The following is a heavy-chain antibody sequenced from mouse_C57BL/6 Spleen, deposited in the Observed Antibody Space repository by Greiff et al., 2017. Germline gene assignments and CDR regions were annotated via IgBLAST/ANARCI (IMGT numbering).Heavy chain of an antibody. Sequence: QVQLQQSGAELARPGASVKLSCKASGYTFTSYGISWVKQRTGQGLEWIGEIYPRSGNTYYNEKFKGKATLTADKSSSTAYMELRSLTSEDSAVYFCARGEDNSGYFDYWGQGTTLTVSS. D-gene: IGHD3-2*02. CDR2: IYPRSGNT. CDR1: GYTFTSYG. J-gene: IGHJ2*01. CDR3: ARGEDNSGYFDY. V-gene: IGHV1-81*01.